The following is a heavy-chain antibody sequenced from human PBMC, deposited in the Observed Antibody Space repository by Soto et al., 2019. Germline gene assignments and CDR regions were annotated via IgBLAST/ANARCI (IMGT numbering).Heavy chain of an antibody. Sequence: SVKVSCKASGYTFTSYYMHWVRQAPGQGLEWMGWINPNSGGTNYAQKFQGRVTMTRDTSISTAYMELSRLRSDDTAVYYCARAKVEQPIADYWGQGTLVTVSP. V-gene: IGHV1-2*02. J-gene: IGHJ4*02. CDR2: INPNSGGT. CDR1: GYTFTSYY. CDR3: ARAKVEQPIADY. D-gene: IGHD1-1*01.